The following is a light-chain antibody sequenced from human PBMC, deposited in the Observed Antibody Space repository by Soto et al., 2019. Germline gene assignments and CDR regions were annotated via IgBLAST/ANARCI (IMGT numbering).Light chain of an antibody. J-gene: IGKJ1*01. CDR2: GAS. CDR1: QSVSSSY. Sequence: EIVLTQSPGTLSLSPGERATLSCRASQSVSSSYLAWYQQKPGQAPRLLIYGASSRATCIPDRFSGSGSGTDFTVTISRLEPEDFAVYYCQQYGSSPRTFGKGTKVEIK. CDR3: QQYGSSPRT. V-gene: IGKV3-20*01.